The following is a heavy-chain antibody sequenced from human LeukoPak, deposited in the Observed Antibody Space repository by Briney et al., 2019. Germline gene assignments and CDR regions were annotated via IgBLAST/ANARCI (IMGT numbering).Heavy chain of an antibody. Sequence: GGALRLSCGASGLSFRLYAMHWVRQASGKGLECVGGIRSKSNSGTTAYGATVKGRFTISRDESKNTAYLEMNSLKTEDTAVYYCTRQEEPTALIDHWGQGTLVTVSS. V-gene: IGHV3-73*01. CDR3: TRQEEPTALIDH. CDR1: GLSFRLYA. J-gene: IGHJ4*02. CDR2: IRSKSNSGTT. D-gene: IGHD5-18*01.